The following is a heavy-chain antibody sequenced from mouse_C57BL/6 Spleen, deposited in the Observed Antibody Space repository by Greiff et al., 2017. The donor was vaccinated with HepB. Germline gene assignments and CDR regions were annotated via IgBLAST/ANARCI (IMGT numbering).Heavy chain of an antibody. CDR1: GYTFTSYW. J-gene: IGHJ2*01. D-gene: IGHD1-1*01. V-gene: IGHV1-69*01. CDR3: ARSNYGSPYYFDY. Sequence: QVQLQQPGAELVMPGASVKLSCKASGYTFTSYWMHWVKQRPGQGLEWIGEIDPSDSYTNYNQKFKGKSTLTVDKSSSTAYMQPSSLTSEDSAVYYCARSNYGSPYYFDYWGQGTTLTVSS. CDR2: IDPSDSYT.